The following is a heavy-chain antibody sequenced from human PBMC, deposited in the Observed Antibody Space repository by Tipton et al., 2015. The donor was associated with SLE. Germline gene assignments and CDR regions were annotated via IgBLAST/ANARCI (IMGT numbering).Heavy chain of an antibody. CDR1: GGSISSSSYY. CDR3: ASWAWGGYFDY. D-gene: IGHD3-16*01. J-gene: IGHJ4*02. Sequence: TLSLTCTVSGGSISSSSYYWGWIRQPPGKGLEWIGSIYYSGSTYYNPSLKSRVTISVDTSKNQFSLKLSSVTAADTAVYYCASWAWGGYFDYWGQGTLVTVSS. V-gene: IGHV4-39*07. CDR2: IYYSGST.